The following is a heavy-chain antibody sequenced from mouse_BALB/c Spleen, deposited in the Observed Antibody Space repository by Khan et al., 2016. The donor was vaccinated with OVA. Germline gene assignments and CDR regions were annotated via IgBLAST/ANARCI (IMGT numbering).Heavy chain of an antibody. Sequence: EVELVESGPGLVKPSQSLSLTCTVTGYSFTSEYAWNWIRQFPGNKLELMGYINYSGNTRSNTSLKSRTSITRNTSKNQFFLQLNAVTTEDTATYYGARKDYYDYDPFPYWGQGTLVTVSA. D-gene: IGHD2-4*01. J-gene: IGHJ3*01. V-gene: IGHV3-2*02. CDR3: ARKDYYDYDPFPY. CDR1: GYSFTSEYA. CDR2: INYSGNT.